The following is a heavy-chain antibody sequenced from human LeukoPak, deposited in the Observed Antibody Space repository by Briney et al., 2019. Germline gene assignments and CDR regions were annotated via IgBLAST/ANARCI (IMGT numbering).Heavy chain of an antibody. D-gene: IGHD5-24*01. J-gene: IGHJ4*02. CDR1: GFTFSRYW. V-gene: IGHV3-74*01. CDR2: INPDESDA. CDR3: ARETPRRGETRDGYR. Sequence: GGSLRLSCAASGFTFSRYWMHWVRQVPGKGLVWVSRINPDESDATSADSVKGRFTISRDNPKNLLFLQINSPRVEDTAVYYCARETPRRGETRDGYRWGQGTVVTVSS.